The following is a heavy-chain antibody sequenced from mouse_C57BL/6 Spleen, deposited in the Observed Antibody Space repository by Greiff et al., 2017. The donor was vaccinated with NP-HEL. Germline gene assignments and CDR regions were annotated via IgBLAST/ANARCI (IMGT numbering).Heavy chain of an antibody. Sequence: DVQLVESGGGLVQPKGSLKLSCAASGFSFNTYAMNWVRQAPGKGLEWVARIRSKSNNYATYYADSVKDRFTISRDDSESMLYLQMNNLKTEDTAMYYCVRHLPHYYGWYFDVWGTGTTVTVSS. CDR3: VRHLPHYYGWYFDV. CDR1: GFSFNTYA. J-gene: IGHJ1*03. V-gene: IGHV10-1*01. D-gene: IGHD1-2*01. CDR2: IRSKSNNYAT.